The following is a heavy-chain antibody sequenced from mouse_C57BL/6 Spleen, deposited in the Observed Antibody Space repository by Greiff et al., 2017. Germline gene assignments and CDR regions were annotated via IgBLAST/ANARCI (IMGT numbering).Heavy chain of an antibody. V-gene: IGHV2-6-1*01. Sequence: VQVVESGPGLVAPSQSLSITCTVSGFSLTSYGVHWVRQPPGKGLEWLVVIWSDGSTTYNSALKSRLSISKDNSKSQVFLKMNSLQTDDTAMYYCARQGGNYVFYYAMDYWGQGTSVTVSS. J-gene: IGHJ4*01. CDR3: ARQGGNYVFYYAMDY. CDR1: GFSLTSYG. D-gene: IGHD2-1*01. CDR2: IWSDGST.